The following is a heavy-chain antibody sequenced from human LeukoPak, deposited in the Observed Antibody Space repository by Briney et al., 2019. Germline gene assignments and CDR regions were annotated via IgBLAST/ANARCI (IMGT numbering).Heavy chain of an antibody. CDR3: APRTAPAGTLSY. CDR1: GFXFTIYV. CDR2: ISANGGST. D-gene: IGHD6-13*01. Sequence: GGSLRLSCAASGFXFTIYVISWVRQAPGKGLEWVSTISANGGSTYYADSVKGRFTVSRDNSKNTLYLQMNSLRAEDTAVYYCAPRTAPAGTLSYWGQGSLVTVSS. J-gene: IGHJ4*02. V-gene: IGHV3-23*01.